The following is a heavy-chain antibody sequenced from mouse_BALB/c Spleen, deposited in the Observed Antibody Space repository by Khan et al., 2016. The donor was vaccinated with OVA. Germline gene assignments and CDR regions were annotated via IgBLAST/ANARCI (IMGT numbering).Heavy chain of an antibody. J-gene: IGHJ3*01. Sequence: LVQSGADFVKPGASVKLSCTASGFNIKDTYMHWINQRPQQGLVWIGRIDPANGDVRYDPKFQDKATIAADASSNTAYLQLSSLTSDDTAVYYCIRGAYSGLFAYWGQGTLVTVSA. CDR3: IRGAYSGLFAY. D-gene: IGHD2-10*01. V-gene: IGHV14-3*02. CDR2: IDPANGDV. CDR1: GFNIKDTY.